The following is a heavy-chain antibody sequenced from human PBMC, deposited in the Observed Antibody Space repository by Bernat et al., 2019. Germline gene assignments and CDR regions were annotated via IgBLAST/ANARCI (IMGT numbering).Heavy chain of an antibody. D-gene: IGHD3-3*01. CDR3: AKGLYYDVWSGYDGYDI. CDR2: ISGSGGST. CDR1: GFTFSSYA. Sequence: EVQLVESGGGLVQPGGSLRLPCAASGFTFSSYAMTWVRQAPGKGLEWVSAISGSGGSTYYADSVKGRFTISRDDSKNTLYLQMNSLRAEDTAVYYCAKGLYYDVWSGYDGYDIWGQGTMVTVSS. V-gene: IGHV3-23*04. J-gene: IGHJ3*02.